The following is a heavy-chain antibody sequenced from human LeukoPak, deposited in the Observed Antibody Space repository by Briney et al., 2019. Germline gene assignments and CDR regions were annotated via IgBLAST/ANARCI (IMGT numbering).Heavy chain of an antibody. Sequence: SVKVSCKASGGIFSSYALSWVRQAPGQGLEWMGGIIPILGTTNYAQKFQGRVTITADKSTSTAYMELSSLRSENTAVYYCARDRNGKGSGSYSSDYWGQGTLVTVSS. D-gene: IGHD3-10*01. V-gene: IGHV1-69*06. CDR1: GGIFSSYA. CDR2: IIPILGTT. CDR3: ARDRNGKGSGSYSSDY. J-gene: IGHJ4*02.